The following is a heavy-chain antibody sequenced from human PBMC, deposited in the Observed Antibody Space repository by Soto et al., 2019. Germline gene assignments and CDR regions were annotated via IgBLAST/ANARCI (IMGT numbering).Heavy chain of an antibody. CDR3: AASYGSGYRAFDY. J-gene: IGHJ4*02. Sequence: QVQLVQSGTEVKKPGSSVKVSCKASGDTFSFYTINWVRQAPGLGLEWVGRINPIDSMSTYAQKFQGRVSMTAEKSTITAYMELRSLRSDDTAMYFCAASYGSGYRAFDYWGQGALVIVSS. D-gene: IGHD3-10*01. CDR2: INPIDSMS. V-gene: IGHV1-69*02. CDR1: GDTFSFYT.